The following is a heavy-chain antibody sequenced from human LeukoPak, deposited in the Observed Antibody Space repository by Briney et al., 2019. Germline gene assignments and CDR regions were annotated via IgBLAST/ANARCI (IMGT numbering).Heavy chain of an antibody. Sequence: ASVKVSCKTSGYTFSAYYIHWVRQAPGQGPEWMGRINPSSGGTTYAQKFQGRVTMTRDTSVSTAYMEVNSLKSDDTAVYYCAGDRNTNYRFDFWGQGTLVIVSS. D-gene: IGHD4-11*01. CDR2: INPSSGGT. CDR3: AGDRNTNYRFDF. V-gene: IGHV1-2*06. CDR1: GYTFSAYY. J-gene: IGHJ4*02.